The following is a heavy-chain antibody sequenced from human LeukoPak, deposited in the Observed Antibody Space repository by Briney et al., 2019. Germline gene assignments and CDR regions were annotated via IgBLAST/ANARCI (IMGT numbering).Heavy chain of an antibody. CDR2: IYYSGST. CDR3: ARHTGDYDDAFDI. V-gene: IGHV4-39*01. J-gene: IGHJ3*02. D-gene: IGHD4-17*01. CDR1: GGSISSSSYY. Sequence: SEPLSLTCTVSGGSISSSSYYWGWIRQPPGKGLEWLGIIYYSGSTYYDPSLKSRVTISVDTSKNQFSLKLSSVTAADTAVYYCARHTGDYDDAFDIGGQGTMVTVSS.